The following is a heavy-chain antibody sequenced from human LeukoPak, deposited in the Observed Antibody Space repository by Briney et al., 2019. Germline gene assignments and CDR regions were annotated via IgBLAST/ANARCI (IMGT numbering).Heavy chain of an antibody. J-gene: IGHJ4*02. Sequence: GGSLRLSCAASGFTFSSYAMSWVRQAPGKGLGWVSAISGSGGRTDYADSVKGRFIISRDYSKNTLYLQMNSLRAEDTAVYYCAKGYCSSTSCSLDYWGQGTLVTVSS. D-gene: IGHD2-2*01. CDR3: AKGYCSSTSCSLDY. V-gene: IGHV3-23*01. CDR1: GFTFSSYA. CDR2: ISGSGGRT.